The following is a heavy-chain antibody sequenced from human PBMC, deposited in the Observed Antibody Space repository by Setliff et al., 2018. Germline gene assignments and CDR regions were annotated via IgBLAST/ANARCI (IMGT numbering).Heavy chain of an antibody. V-gene: IGHV4-4*07. D-gene: IGHD1-7*01. Sequence: SETLSLTCVVSGGSISSDYWGWIRQPAGKGLEWIGRLSPSGNTNYSPSLKSRVTMSLDTSKNYFSLKLKSVTAADTAIYFCARGNYAYWYFDFWGRGTLVTVSS. CDR3: ARGNYAYWYFDF. CDR1: GGSISSDY. CDR2: LSPSGNT. J-gene: IGHJ2*01.